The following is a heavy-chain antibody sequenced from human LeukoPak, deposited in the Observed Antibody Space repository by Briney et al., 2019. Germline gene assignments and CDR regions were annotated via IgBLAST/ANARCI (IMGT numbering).Heavy chain of an antibody. J-gene: IGHJ4*02. Sequence: SETLSLTCAVYGGSFSGYYWSWIRQPPGKGLEWIGEINHSGSTNYNPSLKSRVTISVDTSKNQFSLKLSSVTAADTAVYYCARGGPQLARPGDYLGQGTLVTVSS. D-gene: IGHD6-13*01. V-gene: IGHV4-34*01. CDR2: INHSGST. CDR1: GGSFSGYY. CDR3: ARGGPQLARPGDY.